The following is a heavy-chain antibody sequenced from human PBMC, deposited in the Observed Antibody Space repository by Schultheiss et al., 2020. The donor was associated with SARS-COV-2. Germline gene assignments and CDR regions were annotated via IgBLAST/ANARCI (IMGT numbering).Heavy chain of an antibody. CDR1: GGSISSYY. V-gene: IGHV4-59*01. CDR2: IYYSGST. Sequence: SQTLSLTCTVSGGSISSYYWNWIRQSPGKGLEWIGYIYYSGSTNYNPSLKSRVTISVDTSKSQFSLKLSSVTAADTAVYYCAGDRTYYDILTGYRGWFDPWGQGTLVTVSS. J-gene: IGHJ5*02. CDR3: AGDRTYYDILTGYRGWFDP. D-gene: IGHD3-9*01.